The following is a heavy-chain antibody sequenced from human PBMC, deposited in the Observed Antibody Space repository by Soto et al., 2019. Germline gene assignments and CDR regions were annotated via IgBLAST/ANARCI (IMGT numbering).Heavy chain of an antibody. D-gene: IGHD2-8*01. J-gene: IGHJ4*02. CDR1: GDPIGPTRYY. Sequence: SENLSLTCTVSGDPIGPTRYYWAWILQSPGKGLEWIGNIHYSGSTYYMPSLRSRVTLSVDTSKNQFSLRLTSVTAEDTAVYYCARHEGNGNVWPLDYWGQGILVT. CDR2: IHYSGST. V-gene: IGHV4-39*01. CDR3: ARHEGNGNVWPLDY.